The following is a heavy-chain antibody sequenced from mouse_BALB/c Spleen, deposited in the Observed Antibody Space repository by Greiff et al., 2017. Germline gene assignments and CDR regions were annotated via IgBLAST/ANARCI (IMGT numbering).Heavy chain of an antibody. V-gene: IGHV1S22*01. J-gene: IGHJ2*01. CDR2: IYPGSGST. CDR3: TRSYGNYYFDY. D-gene: IGHD2-1*01. CDR1: GYTFTSYW. Sequence: LQQPGSELVRPGASVKLSCKASGYTFTSYWMHWVKQRPGQGLEWIGNIYPGSGSTNYDEKFKSKATLTVDTSSSTAYMQLSSLTSEDSAVYDCTRSYGNYYFDYWGQGTTLTVSS.